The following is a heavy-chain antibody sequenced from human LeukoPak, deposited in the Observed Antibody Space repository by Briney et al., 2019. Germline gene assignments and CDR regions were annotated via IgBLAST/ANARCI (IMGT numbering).Heavy chain of an antibody. CDR3: ARVGSGSFDY. J-gene: IGHJ4*02. CDR1: GGSFSGYY. Sequence: SETLSLTCAVYGGSFSGYYWSWIRQPPGKGLEWIGEINHSGSTNYNPSLKSRLTISIDTSKNQFPLRLSSVTAADSALYYCARVGSGSFDYWGQGTLVTVSS. CDR2: INHSGST. D-gene: IGHD1-26*01. V-gene: IGHV4-34*01.